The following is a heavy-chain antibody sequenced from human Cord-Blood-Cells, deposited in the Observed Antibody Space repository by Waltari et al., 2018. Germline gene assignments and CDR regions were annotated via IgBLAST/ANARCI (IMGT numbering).Heavy chain of an antibody. J-gene: IGHJ3*02. CDR3: ARDNSGDDAFDI. Sequence: QVQLQESGPGLVKPSQTLSLTCTVSGGSISSGSYYWSWIRQPAGKGLEWIGYIYTSGSTNYNPSLKMRVTISVDTSKNQFSLKLSSVTAADTALYYCARDNSGDDAFDIWGQGTMVTVSS. D-gene: IGHD7-27*01. CDR1: GGSISSGSYY. CDR2: IYTSGST. V-gene: IGHV4-61*09.